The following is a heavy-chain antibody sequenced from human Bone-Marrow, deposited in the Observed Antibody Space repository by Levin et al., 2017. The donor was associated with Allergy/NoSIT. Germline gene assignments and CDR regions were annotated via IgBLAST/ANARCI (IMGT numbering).Heavy chain of an antibody. CDR2: ISAYNGNT. CDR1: GYTFTSYG. Sequence: GASVKVSCKASGYTFTSYGISWVRQAPGQGLEWMGWISAYNGNTNYAQKLQGRVTMTTDTSTSTAYMELRSLRSDDTAVYYCARDLYPGSKRSLYYFDYWGQGTLVTVSS. D-gene: IGHD3-16*01. V-gene: IGHV1-18*01. J-gene: IGHJ4*02. CDR3: ARDLYPGSKRSLYYFDY.